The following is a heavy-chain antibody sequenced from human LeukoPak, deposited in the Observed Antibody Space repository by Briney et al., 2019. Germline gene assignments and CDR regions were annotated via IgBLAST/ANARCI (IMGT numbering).Heavy chain of an antibody. D-gene: IGHD4-17*01. J-gene: IGHJ4*02. Sequence: GASVKVSCKASGYTFTSYDINWVRQATGQGLEWMGWMNPNSGNTGYAQKFQGRDTMTRNTSISTAYMELSSLRSEDTAVYYCARGEGDYGDYVQDYWGQGTLVTVSS. CDR2: MNPNSGNT. CDR3: ARGEGDYGDYVQDY. V-gene: IGHV1-8*01. CDR1: GYTFTSYD.